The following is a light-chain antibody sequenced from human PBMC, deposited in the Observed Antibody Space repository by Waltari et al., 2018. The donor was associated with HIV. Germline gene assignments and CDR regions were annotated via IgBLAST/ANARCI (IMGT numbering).Light chain of an antibody. CDR2: EVS. J-gene: IGLJ3*02. Sequence: QSALTQPPSASGSPGQSVTISCTGTSSDVGGYYSVSWYQQHPGKAPKFIIYEVSKRPSGVPDRFSGSKSGNTASLTVSGLQAEDEADYYCSSYAGSNWVFGGGTKLTVL. CDR1: SSDVGGYYS. CDR3: SSYAGSNWV. V-gene: IGLV2-8*01.